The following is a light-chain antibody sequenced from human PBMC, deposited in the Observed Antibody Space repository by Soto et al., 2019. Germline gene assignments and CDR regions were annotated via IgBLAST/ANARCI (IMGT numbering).Light chain of an antibody. CDR1: QGIGDN. CDR3: QPYNNWPLT. CDR2: DTS. J-gene: IGKJ4*01. V-gene: IGKV3-15*01. Sequence: EVVMRQSPATLSVSLGEGATISCRASQGIGDNLAWYQHKPGQTPRLLIYDTSTRATGVPTRFSGSRSGAEFTLTINSLQSEDFAVYYCQPYNNWPLTFGGGTKVDIK.